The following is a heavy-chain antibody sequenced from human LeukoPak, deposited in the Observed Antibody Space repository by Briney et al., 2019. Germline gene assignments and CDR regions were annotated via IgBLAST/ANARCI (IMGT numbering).Heavy chain of an antibody. CDR1: GGSISSYY. CDR3: ARGGRDCGGDCYFDY. V-gene: IGHV4-59*01. CDR2: IYYSGST. D-gene: IGHD2-21*02. Sequence: SETLSLTCTASGGSISSYYWSWIRQPPGKGLEWIGYIYYSGSTNYNPSLKSRVTISVDTSKNQFSLKLSSVTAADTAVYYCARGGRDCGGDCYFDYWGQGTLVTVSS. J-gene: IGHJ4*02.